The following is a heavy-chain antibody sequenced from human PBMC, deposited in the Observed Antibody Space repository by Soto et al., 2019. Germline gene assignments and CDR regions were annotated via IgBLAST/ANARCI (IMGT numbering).Heavy chain of an antibody. V-gene: IGHV3-30*03. D-gene: IGHD6-6*01. J-gene: IGHJ6*02. Sequence: GGPLRLSCAASGVTFSSYGMHWVRQAPGKGLEWVAVISYDGSNKYYADSVKGRFTISRDNSKNTLYLQMNSLKTEDTAVYYCTAQGPYSSSSRGLDYYYGMDVWGQGTTVTVSS. CDR1: GVTFSSYG. CDR2: ISYDGSNK. CDR3: TAQGPYSSSSRGLDYYYGMDV.